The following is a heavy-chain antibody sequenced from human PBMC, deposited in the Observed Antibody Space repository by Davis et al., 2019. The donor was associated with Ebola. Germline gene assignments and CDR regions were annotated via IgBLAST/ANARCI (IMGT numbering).Heavy chain of an antibody. J-gene: IGHJ4*02. CDR2: IHYDGSNK. D-gene: IGHD3-10*01. CDR1: GFSFSSYG. V-gene: IGHV3-30*02. CDR3: VNDRGSVDY. Sequence: GESLKISCAASGFSFSSYGMHWVRQAPGKGLEWVAFIHYDGSNKYYADSVKGRFTISRDNSKNTLYLHMNSLRAEDTAVYYCVNDRGSVDYWGQGTLVTVSS.